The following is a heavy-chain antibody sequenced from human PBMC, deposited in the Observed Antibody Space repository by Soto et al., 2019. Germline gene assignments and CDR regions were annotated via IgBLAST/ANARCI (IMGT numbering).Heavy chain of an antibody. J-gene: IGHJ5*02. CDR2: IYYSGST. Sequence: SETLSLTCTVSGGSISTYYWSWIRQPPGKGLEWIGYIYYSGSTTYNPSLKSRVTMSVDTSKNQFSLKLSSVTAADTAVYYCARDAYTGSYYRFDPWGQGSLVTVSS. D-gene: IGHD1-26*01. CDR3: ARDAYTGSYYRFDP. V-gene: IGHV4-59*01. CDR1: GGSISTYY.